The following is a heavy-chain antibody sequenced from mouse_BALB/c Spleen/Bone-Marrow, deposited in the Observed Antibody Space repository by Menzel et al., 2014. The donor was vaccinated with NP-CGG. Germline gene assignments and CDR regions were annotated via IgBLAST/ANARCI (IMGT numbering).Heavy chain of an antibody. J-gene: IGHJ3*01. V-gene: IGHV5-6-3*01. Sequence: EVKLVESGGGLVQPGGSLKLSCAASGFTFSNYGMSWVRQTPDKRLEFVATINTNGGEIYYPDSVKGRFTISRDNAKNTLYLQMRSLKSEDTAMYYCARGDDYVSWFAYWGQGTLVTVSA. CDR2: INTNGGEI. CDR1: GFTFSNYG. CDR3: ARGDDYVSWFAY. D-gene: IGHD2-4*01.